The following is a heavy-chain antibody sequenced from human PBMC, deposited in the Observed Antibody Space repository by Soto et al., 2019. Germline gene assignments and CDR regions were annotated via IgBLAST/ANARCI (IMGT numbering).Heavy chain of an antibody. J-gene: IGHJ6*02. Sequence: QVQLQQWGAGLLKPSETLSLTCAVYGGSFSGYYWSGIRQPPGQGLEWIGKINHSGSTNYTPSLKSRVTVSVETSKNPLSLKLSSVTAADTAVYYCAGTRIEVAAYGMDVWGQGTTVTVSS. V-gene: IGHV4-34*01. D-gene: IGHD6-19*01. CDR2: INHSGST. CDR1: GGSFSGYY. CDR3: AGTRIEVAAYGMDV.